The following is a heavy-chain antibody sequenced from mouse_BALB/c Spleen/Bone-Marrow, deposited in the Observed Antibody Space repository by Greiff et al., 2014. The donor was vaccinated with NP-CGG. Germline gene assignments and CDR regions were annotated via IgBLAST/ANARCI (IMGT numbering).Heavy chain of an antibody. CDR3: ATLLRYPGFAY. D-gene: IGHD1-1*01. J-gene: IGHJ3*01. V-gene: IGHV3-1*02. Sequence: EVQLQQSGPDLVKPSQSLSLTCTVTGYSITSGYSWHWIRQSPGNKLEWMGYIHYSGSTNYNPSLKSRISITRDTSKNQFFLQLNSVTTEDTATYYCATLLRYPGFAYWGQGTLVTVSA. CDR1: GYSITSGYS. CDR2: IHYSGST.